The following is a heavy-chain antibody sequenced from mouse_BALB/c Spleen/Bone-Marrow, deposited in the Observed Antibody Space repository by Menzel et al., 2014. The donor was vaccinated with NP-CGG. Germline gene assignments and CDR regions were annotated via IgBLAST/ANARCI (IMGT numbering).Heavy chain of an antibody. D-gene: IGHD1-1*01. CDR3: ARLNYYGNVVV. CDR2: INPDSSTI. J-gene: IGHJ1*01. Sequence: EVQLQESGGGLVQPGGSLKLSCASSGLDWSRDWMSWGRKAPGKGLEWIGEINPDSSTINYTPSLKDKFIIARDNAKNTLYLQMSKVRSEDTALYYCARLNYYGNVVVWGAGTTVTVSS. V-gene: IGHV4-1*02. CDR1: GLDWSRDW.